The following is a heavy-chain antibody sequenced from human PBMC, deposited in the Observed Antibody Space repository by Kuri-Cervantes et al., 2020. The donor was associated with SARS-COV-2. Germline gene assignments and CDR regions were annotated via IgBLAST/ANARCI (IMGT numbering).Heavy chain of an antibody. J-gene: IGHJ6*02. D-gene: IGHD5-18*01. CDR1: GFILSSYG. V-gene: IGHV3-23*01. CDR3: ARVKDGWIHGMDV. Sequence: GGSLRLSCAASGFILSSYGMHWVRQAPGKGLEWVSAISGSGGSTYYADSVKGRFTISRDNSKNTLYLQMNSLRAEDTAVYYCARVKDGWIHGMDVWGQGTTVTVSS. CDR2: ISGSGGST.